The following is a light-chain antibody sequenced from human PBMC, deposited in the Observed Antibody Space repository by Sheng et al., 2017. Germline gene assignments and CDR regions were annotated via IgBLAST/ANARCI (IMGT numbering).Light chain of an antibody. CDR1: QTILYDSNNKNY. J-gene: IGKJ2*01. CDR2: WAS. Sequence: DIVMTQSPDSLAASLGGRATISCKSSQTILYDSNNKNYLAWYQQKPGQPPKLLIYWASTRESGVPDRFSGGGSGADFTLTISSLKAEDVAVYYCQQYYATPYTFGQGTKLEI. V-gene: IGKV4-1*01. CDR3: QQYYATPYT.